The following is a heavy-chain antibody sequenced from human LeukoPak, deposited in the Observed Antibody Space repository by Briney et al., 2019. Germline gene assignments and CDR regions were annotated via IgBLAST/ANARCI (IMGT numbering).Heavy chain of an antibody. Sequence: SETLSLTCTVSGGSISSYYWSWIRQPPGKGLEWIGYIYYSGSTKYNPSLKSRVTVSVDTSKNQFSLKLSSVTAADTAVYYCARGARAGYNLEPFDYWGQGTLVTVSS. CDR3: ARGARAGYNLEPFDY. V-gene: IGHV4-59*08. CDR2: IYYSGST. J-gene: IGHJ4*02. D-gene: IGHD5-24*01. CDR1: GGSISSYY.